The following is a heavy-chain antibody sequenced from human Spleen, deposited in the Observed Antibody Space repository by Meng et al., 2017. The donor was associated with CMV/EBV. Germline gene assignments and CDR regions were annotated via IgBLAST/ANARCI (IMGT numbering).Heavy chain of an antibody. V-gene: IGHV3-11*04. CDR2: ISNGGSVV. Sequence: GESLKISCAASRFTFSDYYMSWIRQAPGKGLEWISYISNGGSVVYYAGSVKGRFSISRDNAKNSLYLQMNSLRADDTALYFCARGLPAIGSFDYWGQGTLVTVSS. CDR1: RFTFSDYY. D-gene: IGHD1-26*01. J-gene: IGHJ4*02. CDR3: ARGLPAIGSFDY.